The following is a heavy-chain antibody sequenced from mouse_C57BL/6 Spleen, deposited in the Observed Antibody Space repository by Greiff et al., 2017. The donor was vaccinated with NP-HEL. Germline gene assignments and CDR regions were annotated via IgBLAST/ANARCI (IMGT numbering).Heavy chain of an antibody. J-gene: IGHJ4*01. CDR2: IYPRSGNT. V-gene: IGHV1-81*01. Sequence: QVQLQQSGAELARPGASVKLSCKASGYTFTSYGISWVKQSTGQGLEWIGEIYPRSGNTYYNEKFKGKATVTADKSSSTAYMELSSLTSDDTSVYSCAKEDALYYNSDVGSMDYWGQGTSVTVSS. CDR3: AKEDALYYNSDVGSMDY. D-gene: IGHD2-1*01. CDR1: GYTFTSYG.